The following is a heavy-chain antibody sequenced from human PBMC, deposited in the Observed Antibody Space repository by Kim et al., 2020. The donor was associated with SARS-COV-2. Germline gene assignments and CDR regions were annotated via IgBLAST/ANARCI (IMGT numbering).Heavy chain of an antibody. D-gene: IGHD4-17*01. J-gene: IGHJ4*02. Sequence: KFQGRVTITADKSTSTAYMELSSLRSEDTAVYYCARDAGSVYGDYGVDYWGQGTLVTVSS. V-gene: IGHV1-69*04. CDR3: ARDAGSVYGDYGVDY.